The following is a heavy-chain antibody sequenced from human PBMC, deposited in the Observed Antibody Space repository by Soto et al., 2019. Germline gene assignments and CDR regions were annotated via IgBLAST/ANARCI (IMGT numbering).Heavy chain of an antibody. Sequence: QVQLQESGPGLVKPSETLTHTCAVSGASISTGKWWSWVRQPPGKGLEWIGEISHSVSANYNPALRSRVTIEVDKSKNQFSLTLSVTAADTAMYYCTRDGDYGYSLAYWGQGTLVTVSS. D-gene: IGHD5-18*01. CDR1: GASISTGKW. CDR3: TRDGDYGYSLAY. V-gene: IGHV4-4*02. CDR2: ISHSVSA. J-gene: IGHJ4*02.